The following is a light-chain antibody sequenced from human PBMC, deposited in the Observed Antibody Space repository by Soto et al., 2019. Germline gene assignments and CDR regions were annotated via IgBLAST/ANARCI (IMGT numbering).Light chain of an antibody. CDR2: EVT. Sequence: QSALTQPASVSGSPGQSITISCTGSRSDFGSYDFVSWYQQLPGKAPKLIIYEVTHRPSGVSHRFSGSKSGSTASLTISGLQAEDEADYYCSSYTTSSTSVFGTGTKLTVL. CDR1: RSDFGSYDF. J-gene: IGLJ1*01. CDR3: SSYTTSSTSV. V-gene: IGLV2-14*01.